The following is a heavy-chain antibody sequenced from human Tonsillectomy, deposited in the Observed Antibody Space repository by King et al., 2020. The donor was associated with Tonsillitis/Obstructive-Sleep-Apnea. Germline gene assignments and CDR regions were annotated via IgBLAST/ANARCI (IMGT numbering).Heavy chain of an antibody. CDR3: ARQIGHYDILTGYSQNWFDP. Sequence: VQLQESGPGLVKPSETLSLTCTVSGGSIGSSSHNWAWIRQPPGKGLEWIGGIYYSGSTYYSPSLTSRFTISVDTSKNQFSLKLSSMTAADTAVYYCARQIGHYDILTGYSQNWFDPWGQGTLVTVSS. CDR2: IYYSGST. D-gene: IGHD3-9*01. V-gene: IGHV4-39*01. CDR1: GGSIGSSSHN. J-gene: IGHJ5*02.